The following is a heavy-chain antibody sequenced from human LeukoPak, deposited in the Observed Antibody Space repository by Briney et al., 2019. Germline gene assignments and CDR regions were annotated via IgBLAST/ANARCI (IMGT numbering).Heavy chain of an antibody. CDR1: GGSISNYY. V-gene: IGHV4-59*01. Sequence: PSETLSLTCTVSGGSISNYYWSWIRQPPGKGLEWVGYIYYSGSTNYNPSLKSRVTISLDTSKNQFSLNLSSVTAADTALYYCARAGYSWSTGYYFDYWGQGTLVTVSS. J-gene: IGHJ4*02. CDR3: ARAGYSWSTGYYFDY. CDR2: IYYSGST. D-gene: IGHD5-18*01.